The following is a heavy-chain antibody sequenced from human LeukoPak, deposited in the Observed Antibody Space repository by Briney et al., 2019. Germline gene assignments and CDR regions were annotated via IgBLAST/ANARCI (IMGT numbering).Heavy chain of an antibody. CDR2: INPSGGST. D-gene: IGHD2-2*01. Sequence: ASVKASCKASGYTFTSYYMHWVRQAPGQGLEWMGIINPSGGSTSYAQKFQGRVTITADESTSTAYMGLSSLRSEDTAEYYCASGYCSSTSCYARVNWFDPWGQGTLVTVSS. V-gene: IGHV1-46*01. CDR1: GYTFTSYY. J-gene: IGHJ5*02. CDR3: ASGYCSSTSCYARVNWFDP.